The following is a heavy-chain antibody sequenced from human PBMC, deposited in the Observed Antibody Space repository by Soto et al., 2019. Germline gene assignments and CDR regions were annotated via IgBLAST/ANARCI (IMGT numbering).Heavy chain of an antibody. CDR3: ARDTGTQYDY. CDR1: GGSISSYR. Sequence: SETLSLTCTVSGGSISSYRWSRIRQPPGKGLEWIGYIYNSGSTNYNPSLKSRVNISVDTSKNQLSLKLSSVTAADTAVYYCARDTGTQYDYWGQGTLVTVSS. V-gene: IGHV4-59*01. D-gene: IGHD4-17*01. CDR2: IYNSGST. J-gene: IGHJ4*02.